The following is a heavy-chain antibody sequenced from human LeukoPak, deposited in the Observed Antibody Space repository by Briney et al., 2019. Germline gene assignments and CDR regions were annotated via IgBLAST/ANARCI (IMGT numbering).Heavy chain of an antibody. V-gene: IGHV3-23*01. CDR3: TKATYSSSWNLYFDY. Sequence: GGSLRLSCAASGFTFSSYAMSWVRQAPGKGLEWVSIISGSGYSTYYADSVKGRFTISRDNSKNTLFLQMNRLRAEDTAVYYCTKATYSSSWNLYFDYWGQGTLVTVSS. J-gene: IGHJ4*02. D-gene: IGHD6-13*01. CDR2: ISGSGYST. CDR1: GFTFSSYA.